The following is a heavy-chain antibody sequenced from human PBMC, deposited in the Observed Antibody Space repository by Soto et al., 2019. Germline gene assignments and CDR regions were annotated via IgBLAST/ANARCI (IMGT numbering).Heavy chain of an antibody. V-gene: IGHV4-59*12. J-gene: IGHJ5*02. CDR2: IYYSGST. Sequence: PSETLSLTCTVSGGSISSYYWSWIRQPPGKGLEWIGYIYYSGSTNYNPSLKGRFTISRDNAKNSLYLQMNSLRAEDTAVYYCARPHGGSSGWDNWFDPWGQGTLVTVSS. CDR3: ARPHGGSSGWDNWFDP. D-gene: IGHD6-25*01. CDR1: GGSISSYY.